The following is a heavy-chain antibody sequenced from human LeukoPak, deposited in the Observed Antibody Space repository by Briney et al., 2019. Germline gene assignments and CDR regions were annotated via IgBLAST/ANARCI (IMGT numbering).Heavy chain of an antibody. J-gene: IGHJ4*02. CDR1: GGSISSSSYY. CDR2: IYCSGST. CDR3: ARQLVVVEPAEFDY. D-gene: IGHD2-2*01. Sequence: SETLSLTCTVSGGSISSSSYYWGWIRQSPGKGLEWIGSIYCSGSTYYNPSLKSRVTISVDTSKNQFSLKLGSVTAADTAVYYCARQLVVVEPAEFDYWGQGTLVTVSS. V-gene: IGHV4-39*01.